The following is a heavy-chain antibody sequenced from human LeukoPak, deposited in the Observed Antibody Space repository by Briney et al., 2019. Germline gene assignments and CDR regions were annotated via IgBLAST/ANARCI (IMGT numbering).Heavy chain of an antibody. D-gene: IGHD7-27*01. CDR1: GVSISNYY. V-gene: IGHV4-59*01. J-gene: IGHJ3*02. Sequence: SETLSLTCTVSGVSISNYYWTWIRQPPGKGLEWIAYIFYSGNTKYNPSLKSRATMSVDTSKNQFSLKLTSVTAADTAVYYCARDETGEDAFDIWGQGTVVIVSS. CDR3: ARDETGEDAFDI. CDR2: IFYSGNT.